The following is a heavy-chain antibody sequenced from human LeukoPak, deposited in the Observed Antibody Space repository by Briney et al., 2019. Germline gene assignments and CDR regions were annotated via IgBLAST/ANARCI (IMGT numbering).Heavy chain of an antibody. J-gene: IGHJ5*02. CDR3: ARRPVVPAAISGGILYNWFDP. V-gene: IGHV4-39*07. D-gene: IGHD2-2*01. CDR2: ISYDGST. Sequence: SETLSLTCTVSGGSVSSNIYYWGWIRQPPGKGLEWIGSISYDGSTYYNPSLKSRVTISVHTSKNQFSLKLSSVTAADTAVYYCARRPVVPAAISGGILYNWFDPWGQGTLVTVSS. CDR1: GGSVSSNIYY.